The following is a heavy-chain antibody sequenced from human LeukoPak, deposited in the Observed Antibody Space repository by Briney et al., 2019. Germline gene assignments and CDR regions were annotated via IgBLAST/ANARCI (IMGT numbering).Heavy chain of an antibody. Sequence: GGSLRLSCAASGFTFSSNWMHWVHQAPGKGLVWVSRINSDGSSPTYADSVKGRFTISRDNAKNTLSLQMNSLRAEDTAVYYCARGPMPGEYYFDYWGQGTLVTVSS. CDR1: GFTFSSNW. CDR3: ARGPMPGEYYFDY. D-gene: IGHD3-16*01. J-gene: IGHJ4*02. V-gene: IGHV3-74*01. CDR2: INSDGSSP.